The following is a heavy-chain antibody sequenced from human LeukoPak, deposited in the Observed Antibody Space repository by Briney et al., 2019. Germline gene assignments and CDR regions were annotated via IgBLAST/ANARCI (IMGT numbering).Heavy chain of an antibody. CDR1: GYTFTDYY. D-gene: IGHD2-2*01. Sequence: GASVKVPCKASGYTFTDYYIHWVRQAPGQGLEWMAWINPNSGGTYYAQNFHDRITLTRDTSISTAYVELSRLRSDDTAIYYCARANALYCSSTSCLFDYWGQGTLVTVSS. CDR3: ARANALYCSSTSCLFDY. V-gene: IGHV1-2*02. CDR2: INPNSGGT. J-gene: IGHJ4*02.